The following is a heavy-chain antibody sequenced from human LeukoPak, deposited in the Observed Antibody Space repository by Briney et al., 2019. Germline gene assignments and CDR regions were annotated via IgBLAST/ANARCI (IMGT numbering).Heavy chain of an antibody. D-gene: IGHD3-10*01. CDR2: INPSGGST. V-gene: IGHV1-46*01. Sequence: ASVKVSCKASGYTFTSSYMHWVRQAPGQGLEWMGIINPSGGSTSYAQKFQGRVTMTRDTSTSTVYMELSSLRSEDTAVYYCARAYGSGSYTLLFFDYWGQGTLVTVSS. CDR3: ARAYGSGSYTLLFFDY. J-gene: IGHJ4*02. CDR1: GYTFTSSY.